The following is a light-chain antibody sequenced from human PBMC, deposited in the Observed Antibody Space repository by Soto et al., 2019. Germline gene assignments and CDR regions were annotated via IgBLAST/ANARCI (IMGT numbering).Light chain of an antibody. Sequence: EIVLTQSPATLSVSPGERATLSWRASHSISRDLAWYQQRPGQVPRILIYGASTRASGIATRFSGIWSGTDFTLPISRLDPEDFAVYYCQHYATYPLTFGGGTKVDIK. CDR2: GAS. J-gene: IGKJ4*01. CDR3: QHYATYPLT. CDR1: HSISRD. V-gene: IGKV3-15*01.